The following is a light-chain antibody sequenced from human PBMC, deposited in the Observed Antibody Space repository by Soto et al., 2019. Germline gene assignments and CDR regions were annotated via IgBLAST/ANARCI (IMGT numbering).Light chain of an antibody. V-gene: IGKV3-20*01. CDR3: HQYYSSPTT. CDR1: QTVSSGF. J-gene: IGKJ4*01. CDR2: GAS. Sequence: EIVLTQSPGTLSVSPGEGAAVSCSASQTVSSGFLAWYQQKVGQAPRLLIYGASTRATGIPDRFSGSGSGTDFTLTIDRLEPEDFAVYYCHQYYSSPTTFGGGTKVAMK.